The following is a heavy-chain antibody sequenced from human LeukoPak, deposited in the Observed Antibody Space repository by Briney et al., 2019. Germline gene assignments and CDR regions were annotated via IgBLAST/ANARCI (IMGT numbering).Heavy chain of an antibody. CDR1: GGSISSYN. Sequence: PETRCLTCTVSGGSISSYNWSWIRQPPGKGLEWIGYIHYSGSTNYNPYLESRATISVETAKNQFSLNVNSVTAADTAVYYCARDGYYDSSGYDYPPSVWGKGTLVTNSS. CDR2: IHYSGST. J-gene: IGHJ1*01. V-gene: IGHV4-59*01. CDR3: ARDGYYDSSGYDYPPSV. D-gene: IGHD3-22*01.